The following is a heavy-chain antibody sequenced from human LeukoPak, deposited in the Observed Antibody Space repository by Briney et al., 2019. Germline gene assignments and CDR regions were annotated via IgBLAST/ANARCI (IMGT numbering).Heavy chain of an antibody. J-gene: IGHJ5*02. CDR2: VYHSGST. Sequence: PSETLSLTCTVSGYSISSGYSWGWIRQPPGKGLEWIGSVYHSGSTYYNPSLKSRVTISVDTSKNQFSLKLSSVTAADTAVYYCAIRIAAAGTFDPWGQGTLVTVSS. V-gene: IGHV4-38-2*02. CDR1: GYSISSGYS. D-gene: IGHD6-13*01. CDR3: AIRIAAAGTFDP.